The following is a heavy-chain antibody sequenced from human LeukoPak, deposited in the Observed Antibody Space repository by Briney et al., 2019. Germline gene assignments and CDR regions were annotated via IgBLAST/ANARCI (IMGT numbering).Heavy chain of an antibody. V-gene: IGHV1-24*01. CDR3: ATDVATTLTGLCFDY. D-gene: IGHD1-26*01. CDR2: FGPEDGET. Sequence: ASVKVSCKVSGYTLTELSMHWVRQAPGKGLEWMGGFGPEDGETIYAQKFQGRVTMTEDTSTDTAYMELSSLRSEDTAVYYCATDVATTLTGLCFDYWGQGTLVTVSS. J-gene: IGHJ4*02. CDR1: GYTLTELS.